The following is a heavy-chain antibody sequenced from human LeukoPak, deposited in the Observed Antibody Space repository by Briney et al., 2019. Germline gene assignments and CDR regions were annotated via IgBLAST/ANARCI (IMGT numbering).Heavy chain of an antibody. Sequence: ASVKVSCKASGYTFTSYAMNWVRQAPGQGLEWMGWINTNAGNPTYARGFTGRFVFSLDTSVSTAYLQISSLKAEDTAVYYRARVLWPPSRRAFDIWGQGTMITVSS. J-gene: IGHJ3*02. CDR2: INTNAGNP. V-gene: IGHV7-4-1*02. CDR1: GYTFTSYA. CDR3: ARVLWPPSRRAFDI. D-gene: IGHD2-8*02.